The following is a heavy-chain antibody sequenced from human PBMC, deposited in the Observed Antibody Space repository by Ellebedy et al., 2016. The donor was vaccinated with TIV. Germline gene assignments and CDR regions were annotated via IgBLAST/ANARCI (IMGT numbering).Heavy chain of an antibody. D-gene: IGHD3-3*01. CDR3: ARMGIATTFFFDP. V-gene: IGHV1-3*01. CDR1: GYTFTSYT. J-gene: IGHJ5*02. Sequence: AASVKVSCKASGYTFTSYTVHWVRQAPGQRLEWMGWINGGNGNTKYPQKFQGRVTITRDTPASTAYMELSSLRSEDTAVYYCARMGIATTFFFDPWGQGTLVIVSS. CDR2: INGGNGNT.